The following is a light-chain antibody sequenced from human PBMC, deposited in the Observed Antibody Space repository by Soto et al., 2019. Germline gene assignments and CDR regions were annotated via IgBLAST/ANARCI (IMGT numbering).Light chain of an antibody. CDR2: GAS. V-gene: IGKV3-20*01. Sequence: EIELTQSPGTLSLSPGERATLSCRASQSVSSSYLAWYQQKPGQAPRLLIYGASSRATGIPDRFSGSGSGTGFTLTISRLEPEDFAVYYCQQYGSSPLTFGGGTKVEIK. CDR1: QSVSSSY. J-gene: IGKJ4*01. CDR3: QQYGSSPLT.